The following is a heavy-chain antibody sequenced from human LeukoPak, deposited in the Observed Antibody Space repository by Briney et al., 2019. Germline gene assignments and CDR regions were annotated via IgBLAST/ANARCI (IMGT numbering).Heavy chain of an antibody. Sequence: GGSLRLSCAASGFSSSSYGMYWVRQAPGKGLEWVAFIRYDGSNKYYADSVKGRFTISRDNSKNTLYLQMNSLRAEDTAVYYCAKDGEYCSSTSCYGLIGYWGQGTLVTVSS. CDR1: GFSSSSYG. D-gene: IGHD2-2*01. V-gene: IGHV3-30*02. CDR3: AKDGEYCSSTSCYGLIGY. J-gene: IGHJ4*02. CDR2: IRYDGSNK.